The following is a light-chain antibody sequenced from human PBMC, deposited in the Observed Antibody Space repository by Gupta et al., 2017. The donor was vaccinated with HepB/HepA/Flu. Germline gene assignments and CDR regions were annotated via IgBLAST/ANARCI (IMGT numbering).Light chain of an antibody. CDR3: QQLNSYPWT. V-gene: IGKV1-9*01. CDR1: QGISSY. CDR2: AAS. Sequence: DFQLTQSPAFLSASVGDRVTNTCRASQGISSYLAWYQQKPGKAPKLLIYAASTLQSGVPSRFSGSGSGTEFTLTISSLQPEDFATYYCQQLNSYPWTFGQGTKVEIK. J-gene: IGKJ1*01.